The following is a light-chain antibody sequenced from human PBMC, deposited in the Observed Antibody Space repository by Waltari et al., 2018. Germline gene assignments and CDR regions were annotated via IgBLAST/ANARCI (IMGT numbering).Light chain of an antibody. CDR2: EVN. V-gene: IGLV2-18*02. Sequence: QSALTQPPSVSGSPGQSVTISCTGTRPDVGSYSRVSLYQQPPGSAPKVIIYEVNKRPSGVPDRFSGSKSGNTASLTISGLQPEDEADYYCSSYTSSTTLVFGGGTSLTVL. CDR3: SSYTSSTTLV. CDR1: RPDVGSYSR. J-gene: IGLJ3*02.